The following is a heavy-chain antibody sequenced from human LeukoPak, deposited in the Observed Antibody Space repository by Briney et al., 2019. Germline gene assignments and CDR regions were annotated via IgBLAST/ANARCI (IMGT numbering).Heavy chain of an antibody. D-gene: IGHD6-6*01. Sequence: GRSLRLFCAASGFTFSDYYMSWIRQAPGKGLEWDSYISSSGSTIHYADSVKGRFTISRDNAKNLLYQQMNSRSAEDPVVYYCARYSSSSALFYWGQGTLVTVSS. V-gene: IGHV3-11*01. CDR3: ARYSSSSALFY. J-gene: IGHJ4*02. CDR1: GFTFSDYY. CDR2: ISSSGSTI.